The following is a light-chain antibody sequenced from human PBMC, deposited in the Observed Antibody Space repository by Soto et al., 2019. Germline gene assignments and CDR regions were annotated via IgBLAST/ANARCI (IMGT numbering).Light chain of an antibody. CDR2: KAS. Sequence: DIQMTQSPSTLSASVGDRVTITCRTTQSISSWLAWYQQKPGKAPKLLIYKASNLESGVPSRFSGSGSGTEFTLTISSLQPDDFANYYWQHYNTHSWTFGQGTKVEI. CDR3: QHYNTHSWT. V-gene: IGKV1-5*03. CDR1: QSISSW. J-gene: IGKJ1*01.